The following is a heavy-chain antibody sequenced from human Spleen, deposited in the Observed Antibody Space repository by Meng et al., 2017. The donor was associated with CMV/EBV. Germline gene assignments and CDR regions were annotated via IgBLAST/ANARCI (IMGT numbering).Heavy chain of an antibody. CDR2: ITSSSSFI. CDR3: AGGRITIFGVSMFDP. V-gene: IGHV3-21*01. Sequence: GGSLRLSCAASGFTFSSYSMNWVRQAPGKGLEWVSSITSSSSFISYSDSVKGRFTISRDNAKNSLYLQMDSLRAEDTAVYYCAGGRITIFGVSMFDPWGQGTLVTVSS. D-gene: IGHD3-3*01. J-gene: IGHJ5*02. CDR1: GFTFSSYS.